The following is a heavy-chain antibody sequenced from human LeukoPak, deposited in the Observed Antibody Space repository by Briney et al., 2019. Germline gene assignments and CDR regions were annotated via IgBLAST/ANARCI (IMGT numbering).Heavy chain of an antibody. Sequence: SETLSLTCTVSGGSISSSSYYRGWIRQPPGKGLEWIGSIYYSGSTYYNPSLKSRVTISVDTSKNQFSLKLSSVTAADTAVYHCARYVGPAAGSTSDAFDIWGQGTKVIVSS. D-gene: IGHD6-13*01. V-gene: IGHV4-39*07. CDR1: GGSISSSSYY. CDR3: ARYVGPAAGSTSDAFDI. CDR2: IYYSGST. J-gene: IGHJ3*02.